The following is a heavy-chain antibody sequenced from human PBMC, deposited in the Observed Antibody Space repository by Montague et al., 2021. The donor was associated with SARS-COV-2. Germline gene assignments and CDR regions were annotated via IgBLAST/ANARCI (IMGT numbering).Heavy chain of an antibody. Sequence: FRSLSWAASGFTFTNSPMSWVRQAPGKGLDWVSVIHSAGRGTYYADSVQGRFTISRDNLKNTVYLQMNNLRDVDTAVYYCAKVGDILTGYSLINLDAWGQGTLV. CDR2: IHSAGRGT. D-gene: IGHD3-9*01. V-gene: IGHV3-23*03. CDR1: GFTFTNSP. J-gene: IGHJ5*02. CDR3: AKVGDILTGYSLINLDA.